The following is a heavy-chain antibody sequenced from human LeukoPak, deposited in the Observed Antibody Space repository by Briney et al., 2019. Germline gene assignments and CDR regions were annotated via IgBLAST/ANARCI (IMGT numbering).Heavy chain of an antibody. J-gene: IGHJ4*02. CDR1: GFTFSSYT. Sequence: PGGSLRLSCAASGFTFSSYTMSWVRQSPGKGLERVSGISGRGDFTYYADSVKGRFTISRDNSKNTPYLQMNSLRAEDTAVYYCARGGLSTYFDFWGQGTLVTVSS. V-gene: IGHV3-23*01. CDR2: ISGRGDFT. CDR3: ARGGLSTYFDF.